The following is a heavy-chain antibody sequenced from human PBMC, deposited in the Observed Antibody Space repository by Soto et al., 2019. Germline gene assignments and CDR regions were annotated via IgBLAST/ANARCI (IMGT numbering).Heavy chain of an antibody. CDR1: GLSLSTNE. CDR3: AKGPNSAAGYYYMDV. D-gene: IGHD6-25*01. V-gene: IGHV3-13*01. J-gene: IGHJ6*03. Sequence: PVGSLGLACAASGLSLSTNEMHWVRQGTGKGLEWVAVVSYAGDTYYQGSVKGRFTVPRESAKNSLYLQMNGLTAGDTAVYYCAKGPNSAAGYYYMDVWGEGTTVTVSS. CDR2: VSYAGDT.